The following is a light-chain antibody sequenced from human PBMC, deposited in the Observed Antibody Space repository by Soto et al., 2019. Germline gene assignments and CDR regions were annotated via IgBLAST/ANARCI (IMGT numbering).Light chain of an antibody. CDR2: STS. J-gene: IGLJ2*01. CDR3: LLYYGGPVV. V-gene: IGLV7-43*01. CDR1: TGAVTSGYY. Sequence: QAVVTQEPSLTMSPGGTVTLTCGSSTGAVTSGYYPNWFQQKPGQATRALIYSTSNKYSWTPTRFSGSLLGGKAALTLSGVQPEDEADYYCLLYYGGPVVFGGGTKLTVL.